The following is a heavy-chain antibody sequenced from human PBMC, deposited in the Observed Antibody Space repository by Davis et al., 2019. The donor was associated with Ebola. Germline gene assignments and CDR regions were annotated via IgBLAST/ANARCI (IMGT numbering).Heavy chain of an antibody. J-gene: IGHJ4*02. D-gene: IGHD4-17*01. CDR2: ISAYNGNT. Sequence: ASVKVSCKASGYTFTSYGISWVRQAPGQGLEWMGWISAYNGNTNYAQKLQGRVTMTTDTSTSTAYMELSSLRSEDTAVYYYAGGLDYGDYYYWGQGTLVTVSS. CDR3: AGGLDYGDYYY. CDR1: GYTFTSYG. V-gene: IGHV1-18*04.